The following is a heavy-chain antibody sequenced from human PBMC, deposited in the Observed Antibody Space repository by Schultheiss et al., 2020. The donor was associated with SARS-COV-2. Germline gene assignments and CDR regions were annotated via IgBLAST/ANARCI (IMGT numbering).Heavy chain of an antibody. V-gene: IGHV1-2*02. CDR2: INPNSGGT. CDR1: GYSFTGYY. D-gene: IGHD4-23*01. J-gene: IGHJ6*02. CDR3: VRETGVVTSYYYYGMDV. Sequence: ASVKVSCKASGYSFTGYYMHWVRQAPGQGLEWMGWINPNSGGTNYAQKFQGRVTMTRDTSISTAYMELSRLRSDDTAVYYCVRETGVVTSYYYYGMDVWGQGTTVTVSS.